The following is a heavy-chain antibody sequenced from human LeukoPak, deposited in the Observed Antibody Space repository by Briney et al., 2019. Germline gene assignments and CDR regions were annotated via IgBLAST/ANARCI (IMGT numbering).Heavy chain of an antibody. CDR3: ARDADIVATITFDY. CDR2: ISSSSSTI. Sequence: PGGSLRLSCAASGFTFSSYSMNWVRQAPGKGLEWVSYISSSSSTIYYADSVKGRFTISRDNAKNSLYLQVNSLRAEDTAVYYCARDADIVATITFDYWGQGTPVTVSS. J-gene: IGHJ4*02. V-gene: IGHV3-48*01. CDR1: GFTFSSYS. D-gene: IGHD5-12*01.